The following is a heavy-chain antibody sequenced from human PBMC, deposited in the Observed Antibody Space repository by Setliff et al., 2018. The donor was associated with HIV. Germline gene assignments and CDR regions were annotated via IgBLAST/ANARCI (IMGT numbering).Heavy chain of an antibody. CDR3: ARSKTFYDFWGGYYTHGAFKI. D-gene: IGHD3-3*01. CDR1: GASISSHNYY. V-gene: IGHV4-39*01. J-gene: IGHJ3*02. Sequence: PSETLSLTCTVSGASISSHNYYWGWIRQSPGKGLEWIGSIFYSGITYYNPSLKSRVTISVDTSKNQFSLNLTSVTAADTAVYYCARSKTFYDFWGGYYTHGAFKIWGLGTVVTVS. CDR2: IFYSGIT.